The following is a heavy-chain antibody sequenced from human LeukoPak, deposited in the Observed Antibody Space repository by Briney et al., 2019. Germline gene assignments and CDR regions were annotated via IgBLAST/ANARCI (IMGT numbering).Heavy chain of an antibody. CDR2: IRYDGSNK. D-gene: IGHD3-3*01. CDR1: GFTFSSYG. J-gene: IGHJ3*02. V-gene: IGHV3-30*02. Sequence: PGGSLRLSCAASGFTFSSYGMHWVRRAPGKGLEWVAFIRYDGSNKYYADSVKGRFTISRDNSKNTLYLQMNSLRAEDTAVYYCAKDRFWGFLEWPDAFDIWGQGTMVTVSS. CDR3: AKDRFWGFLEWPDAFDI.